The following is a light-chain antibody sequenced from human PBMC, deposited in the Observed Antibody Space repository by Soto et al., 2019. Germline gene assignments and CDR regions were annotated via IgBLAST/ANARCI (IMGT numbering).Light chain of an antibody. CDR1: RYVYINA. J-gene: IGKJ4*01. CDR2: GAS. CDR3: QRYNNWPLT. Sequence: VVLTQSPATLSLSPGERATLSCRASRYVYINALGWYQQKPGRTPTLLIYGASTRATDVPDRFSATGSGTEFTLTINSLQSEDFAVYYCQRYNNWPLTFGGGTKVESK. V-gene: IGKV3D-15*01.